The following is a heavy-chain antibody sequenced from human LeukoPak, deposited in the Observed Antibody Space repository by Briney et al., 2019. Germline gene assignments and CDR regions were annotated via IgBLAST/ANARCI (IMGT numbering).Heavy chain of an antibody. CDR2: ISSSSYYI. Sequence: GGSLRLSCAASGFTFSTYSMNWVRQAPGKGLEWVSSISSSSYYIYYADSVRGRFTISRDNAKNSLYLQMNSLRPDDTAVYYCAKDLGPVALNGGDYWGQGTLGTVSS. CDR1: GFTFSTYS. CDR3: AKDLGPVALNGGDY. J-gene: IGHJ4*02. D-gene: IGHD6-19*01. V-gene: IGHV3-21*01.